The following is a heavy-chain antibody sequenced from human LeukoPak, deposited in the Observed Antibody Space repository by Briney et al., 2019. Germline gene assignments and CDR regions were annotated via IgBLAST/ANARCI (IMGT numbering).Heavy chain of an antibody. CDR2: ISGSGGST. CDR3: AKGLHDFWSGYLLPRDY. Sequence: GGSLRLSCAASGFTFSSYAMSWVRQAPGKGLEWVSAISGSGGSTYCADSVKGRFTISRDNSKNTLYLQMNSLRAEDTAVYYCAKGLHDFWSGYLLPRDYWGQGTLVTVSS. V-gene: IGHV3-23*01. D-gene: IGHD3-3*01. CDR1: GFTFSSYA. J-gene: IGHJ4*02.